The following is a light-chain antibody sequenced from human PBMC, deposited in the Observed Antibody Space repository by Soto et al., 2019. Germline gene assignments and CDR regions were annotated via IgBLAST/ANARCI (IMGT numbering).Light chain of an antibody. V-gene: IGLV1-44*01. CDR3: AAWDDSLNGVV. CDR2: SNN. J-gene: IGLJ2*01. Sequence: QSVLTQPPSASVTPGQRVTISCSGSNSNIGSNTVNWYQQLPGTAPKLLIYSNNQRPSGVPDRFSGSRSGTSASLAISGLQSEDEAEYYCAAWDDSLNGVVFGGGTKVTVL. CDR1: NSNIGSNT.